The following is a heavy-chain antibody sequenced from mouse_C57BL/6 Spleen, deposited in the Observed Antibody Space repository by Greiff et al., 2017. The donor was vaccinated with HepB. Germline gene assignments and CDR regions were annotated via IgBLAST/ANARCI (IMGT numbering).Heavy chain of an antibody. J-gene: IGHJ2*01. CDR3: ARDYYGSRRGFDY. D-gene: IGHD1-1*01. V-gene: IGHV5-4*01. CDR1: GFTFSSYA. CDR2: ISDGGSYT. Sequence: EVQRVESGGGLVKPGGSLKLSCAASGFTFSSYAMSWVRQTPEKRLEWVATISDGGSYTYYPDNVKGRFTISRDNAKNYLYLQMSHLKSEDTAMYYCARDYYGSRRGFDYWGQGTTLTVSS.